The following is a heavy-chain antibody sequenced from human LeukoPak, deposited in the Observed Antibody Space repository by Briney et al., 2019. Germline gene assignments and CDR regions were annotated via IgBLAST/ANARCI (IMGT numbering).Heavy chain of an antibody. Sequence: SETLSLTCTVSGGSISSGGYYWSWIRQHPGKGLEWIGYIYYSGSIYYNPSLKSRVTISVDTSKNQFSLKLSSVTAADTAVYYCARYGGATLYYYYYMDVWGKGTTVTVSS. V-gene: IGHV4-31*03. D-gene: IGHD1-26*01. CDR3: ARYGGATLYYYYYMDV. CDR2: IYYSGSI. CDR1: GGSISSGGYY. J-gene: IGHJ6*03.